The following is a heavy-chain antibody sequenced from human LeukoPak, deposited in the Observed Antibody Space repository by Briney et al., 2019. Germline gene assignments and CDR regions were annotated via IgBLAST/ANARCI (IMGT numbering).Heavy chain of an antibody. CDR1: GGSISSGSYY. J-gene: IGHJ3*02. V-gene: IGHV4-61*02. Sequence: PSQTLSLTCTVSGGSISSGSYYWSWIRQPAGKGLEWIGRIYTSGSTNYNPSLKSRVTISVDTSKNQFSLKLSSVTAADTAVYYCARDYGGGSYYSDAFDIWGQGTMVTVSS. CDR2: IYTSGST. CDR3: ARDYGGGSYYSDAFDI. D-gene: IGHD1-26*01.